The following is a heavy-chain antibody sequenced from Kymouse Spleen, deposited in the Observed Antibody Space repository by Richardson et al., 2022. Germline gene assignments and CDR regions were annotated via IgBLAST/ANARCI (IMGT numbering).Heavy chain of an antibody. D-gene: IGHD6-6*01. J-gene: IGHJ3*02. Sequence: QVQLVESGGGVVQPGRSLRLSCAASGFTFSSYGMHWVRQAPGKGLEWVAVISYDGSNKYYADSVKGRFTISRDNSKNTLYLQMNSLRAEDTAVYYCAKGSIAARPDAFDIWGQGTMVTVSS. CDR3: AKGSIAARPDAFDI. CDR1: GFTFSSYG. V-gene: IGHV3-30*18. CDR2: ISYDGSNK.